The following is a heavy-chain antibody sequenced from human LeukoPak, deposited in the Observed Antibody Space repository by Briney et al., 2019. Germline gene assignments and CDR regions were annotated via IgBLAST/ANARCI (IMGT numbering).Heavy chain of an antibody. CDR3: ARDLPSFNDFWSGYHQGIGY. CDR1: GYTFTSYG. Sequence: GASVKVSCKASGYTFTSYGISWVRRAPGQGLEWMGWISAYNGNTNYAQKLQGRVTMTTDTSTSTAYMELRSLRSDDTAVYYCARDLPSFNDFWSGYHQGIGYWGQGTLVTVSS. J-gene: IGHJ4*02. D-gene: IGHD3-3*01. V-gene: IGHV1-18*01. CDR2: ISAYNGNT.